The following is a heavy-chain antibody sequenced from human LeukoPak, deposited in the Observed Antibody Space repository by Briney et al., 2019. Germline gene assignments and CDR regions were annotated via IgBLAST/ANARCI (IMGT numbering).Heavy chain of an antibody. CDR2: IRYDGSNK. D-gene: IGHD3-9*01. CDR1: GFTFSSYG. Sequence: GGSLRLSCAASGFTFSSYGMHWVRQAPGKGLEWVAFIRYDGSNKYYADSVKGRFTISRDNSKNTLYLQMNSLRAEDTAVYYCAKDRMDARGRAFDIWGQGTLVTVSS. J-gene: IGHJ4*02. V-gene: IGHV3-30*02. CDR3: AKDRMDARGRAFDI.